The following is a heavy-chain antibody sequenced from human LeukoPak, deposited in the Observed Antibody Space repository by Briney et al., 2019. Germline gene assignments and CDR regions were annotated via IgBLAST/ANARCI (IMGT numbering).Heavy chain of an antibody. CDR2: ISYDGGNN. J-gene: IGHJ6*02. CDR1: GFTFSDHG. V-gene: IGHV3-30*03. Sequence: PGGSLRLSCAASGFTFSDHGTHWVRQAPGKGLEWVALISYDGGNNYYADSVKGRFTISRDNSKNTLYMQMDRLRADDTSMYYCARARVLYGRGYYALDVWGPGTTVTASS. CDR3: ARARVLYGRGYYALDV. D-gene: IGHD2-8*01.